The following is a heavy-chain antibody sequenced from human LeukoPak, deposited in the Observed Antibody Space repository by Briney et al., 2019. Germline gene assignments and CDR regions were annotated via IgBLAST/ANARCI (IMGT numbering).Heavy chain of an antibody. J-gene: IGHJ6*03. CDR1: GFTFSAYY. Sequence: GGSLRLSCAGSGFTFSAYYMSWIRQAPGKGLKWVSYISSSGSSIYYADSVEGRFTVSRDSAKNSMYLEMNSLRADDTAVYYCARASSSGRNYYNYYYMDVWGKGTTVTVSS. CDR3: ARASSSGRNYYNYYYMDV. CDR2: ISSSGSSI. V-gene: IGHV3-11*01. D-gene: IGHD3-22*01.